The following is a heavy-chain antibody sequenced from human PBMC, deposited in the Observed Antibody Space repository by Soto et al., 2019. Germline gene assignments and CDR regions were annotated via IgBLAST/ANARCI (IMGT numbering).Heavy chain of an antibody. V-gene: IGHV3-30*04. Sequence: GGSLRLSCTGSGFTFSSYAMHWVRLAPGKGLEWVAVVSYDGSIENYADSVRGRFTISRDKSKSTVFLKMNSLRVEDTAVYYCGKDLYYYGFSLDDSWGDGTLGADSS. CDR3: GKDLYYYGFSLDDS. J-gene: IGHJ5*01. CDR2: VSYDGSIE. D-gene: IGHD3-10*01. CDR1: GFTFSSYA.